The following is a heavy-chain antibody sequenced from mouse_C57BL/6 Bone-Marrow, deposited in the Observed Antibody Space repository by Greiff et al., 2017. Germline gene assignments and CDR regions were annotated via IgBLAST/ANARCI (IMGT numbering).Heavy chain of an antibody. CDR3: AKHIYYYGSSYGYAMAY. Sequence: VQRVVESGPGLVAPSQSLSITCTVSGFSLTSYGVDWVRQPPGKGLEWLGVIWGGGSTNYNSALMSRLSNSKDNSKSQVFLKMNRLQTDDTAMXYWAKHIYYYGSSYGYAMAYWGQGTSVTVSS. J-gene: IGHJ4*01. V-gene: IGHV2-9*01. CDR1: GFSLTSYG. CDR2: IWGGGST. D-gene: IGHD1-1*01.